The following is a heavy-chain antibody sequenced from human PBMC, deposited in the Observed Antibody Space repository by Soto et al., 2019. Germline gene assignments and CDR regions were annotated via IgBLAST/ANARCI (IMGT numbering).Heavy chain of an antibody. V-gene: IGHV3-23*05. CDR2: ILLSGST. CDR1: GFICSTYD. D-gene: IGHD2-8*02. Sequence: PGGSLRLPCAASGFICSTYDMSWVRQPCGKGLWCFPTILLSGSTHYEDSLEGRLTIPRDGSKNPLYLQMNSLTAGDTAVDYGAKATATGGGAFDICGQGTMVTVSS. CDR3: AKATATGGGAFDI. J-gene: IGHJ3*02.